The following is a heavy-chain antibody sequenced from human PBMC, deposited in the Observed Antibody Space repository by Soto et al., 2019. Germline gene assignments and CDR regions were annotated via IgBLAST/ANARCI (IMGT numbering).Heavy chain of an antibody. CDR2: INLAGGT. J-gene: IGHJ4*02. CDR3: ARNQRIYDILTGYYKGPFDS. D-gene: IGHD3-9*01. V-gene: IGHV4-34*01. Sequence: SETLSLTCAVYSGSFSGHFWSWIRQPPGKGLEWIGEINLAGGTNYNPSLKSRVTISIDKSNNQFFLKLTSVTAADKAVYYLARNQRIYDILTGYYKGPFDSWGQGTLVTVSS. CDR1: SGSFSGHF.